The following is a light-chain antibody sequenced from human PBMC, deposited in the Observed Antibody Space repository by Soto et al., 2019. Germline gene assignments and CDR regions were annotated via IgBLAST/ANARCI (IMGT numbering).Light chain of an antibody. CDR2: DAS. Sequence: DIQMTQSPSSLSASVGDRVTITCRASQTISRYLNWYQQKPGKAPKILMYDASSLESGVPSRFSGSGSGTDFTLTISSLQPEDFAIYYCQQANSYPYTFGPGTKVD. CDR1: QTISRY. CDR3: QQANSYPYT. V-gene: IGKV1-39*01. J-gene: IGKJ3*01.